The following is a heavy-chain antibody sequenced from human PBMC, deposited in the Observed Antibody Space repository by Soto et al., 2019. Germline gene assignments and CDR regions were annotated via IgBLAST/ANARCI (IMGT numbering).Heavy chain of an antibody. CDR1: GFTFSGYA. J-gene: IGHJ2*01. Sequence: EVQLLDSGGGLVQPGGSLRLSCAASGFTFSGYALTWVRQAPGKGLEWVSAISGGGDATFYADSVKGRFTISRDNSKNPLYLQMEPLRAEDTAVYYCARKVTGSTGRPDLWYFDLWGRGTLVTVSS. D-gene: IGHD5-18*01. CDR3: ARKVTGSTGRPDLWYFDL. V-gene: IGHV3-23*01. CDR2: ISGGGDAT.